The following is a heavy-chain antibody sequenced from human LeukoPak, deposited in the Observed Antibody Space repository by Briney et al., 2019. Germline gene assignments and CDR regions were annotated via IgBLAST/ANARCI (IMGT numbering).Heavy chain of an antibody. CDR2: MFYGGDT. CDR3: AGHKVHDFGGSDWYFDL. CDR1: GASISRSS. V-gene: IGHV4-59*08. Sequence: SETLSLTCTVSGASISRSSWSWIRQPPGKGLEWIGYMFYGGDTNHNSSLKSRVTMSVDMSKNQFSLRLTSVTAADTAVYYCAGHKVHDFGGSDWYFDLWGRGTLVTVSS. J-gene: IGHJ2*01. D-gene: IGHD4-23*01.